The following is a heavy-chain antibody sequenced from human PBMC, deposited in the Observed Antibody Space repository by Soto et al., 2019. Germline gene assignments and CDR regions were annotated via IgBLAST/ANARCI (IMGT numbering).Heavy chain of an antibody. V-gene: IGHV4-59*01. CDR2: MYTTGRT. D-gene: IGHD2-21*02. CDR1: GGTISRYY. Sequence: QVQLQESGPGLVKPSETLSLTCTVSGGTISRYYWSWIRKPPGQGLDWMGYMYTTGRTAYNPSFKSRVTISVDTSKNQFSLKLNSVTAADTAVYYCARDLWGYCGTDCYPLDVWGQGTTVTVSS. CDR3: ARDLWGYCGTDCYPLDV. J-gene: IGHJ6*02.